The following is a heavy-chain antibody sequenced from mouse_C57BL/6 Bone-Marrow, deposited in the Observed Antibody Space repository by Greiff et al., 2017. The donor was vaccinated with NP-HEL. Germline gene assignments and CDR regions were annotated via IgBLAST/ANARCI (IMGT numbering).Heavy chain of an antibody. V-gene: IGHV1-39*01. CDR2: INPNYGTT. CDR3: ARTGSNYVGCYFDY. Sequence: VQLKESGPELVKPGASVKISCKASGYSFTDYNMNWVKQSNGKSLEWIGVINPNYGTTSYNQKFKGKATLTVDQSSSTAYMQLNSLTSEDSAVDYCARTGSNYVGCYFDYWGQGTTLTVSS. J-gene: IGHJ2*01. CDR1: GYSFTDYN. D-gene: IGHD2-5*01.